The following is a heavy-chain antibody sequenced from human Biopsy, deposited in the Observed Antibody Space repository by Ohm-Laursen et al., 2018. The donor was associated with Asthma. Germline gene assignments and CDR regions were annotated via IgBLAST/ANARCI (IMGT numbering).Heavy chain of an antibody. CDR3: AKDRSGTWYGFDY. D-gene: IGHD6-13*01. J-gene: IGHJ4*02. Sequence: SLRLSCAASGFTFRAHAMSWVRQAPGKGMEWVSTISGNSGITYYADSVEGRFTISRDNSQNTLYLHMDSLSAEDTAVYYCAKDRSGTWYGFDYWGQGTLVTVSS. V-gene: IGHV3-23*01. CDR2: ISGNSGIT. CDR1: GFTFRAHA.